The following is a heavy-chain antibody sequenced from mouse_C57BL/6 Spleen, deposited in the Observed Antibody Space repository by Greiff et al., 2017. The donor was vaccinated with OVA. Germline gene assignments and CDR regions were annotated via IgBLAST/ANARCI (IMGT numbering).Heavy chain of an antibody. J-gene: IGHJ1*03. Sequence: QVQLQQPGAELVKPGASVKLSCKASGYTFTSYWMHWVKQRPGQGLEWIGMIHPNSGSTNYNEKFKSKATLTVDKSSSTAYMQLSSLTSEDSAVYYCAREGEYYGGGGYVDVWGTGTTVNVSS. CDR2: IHPNSGST. CDR3: AREGEYYGGGGYVDV. CDR1: GYTFTSYW. V-gene: IGHV1-64*01. D-gene: IGHD1-1*02.